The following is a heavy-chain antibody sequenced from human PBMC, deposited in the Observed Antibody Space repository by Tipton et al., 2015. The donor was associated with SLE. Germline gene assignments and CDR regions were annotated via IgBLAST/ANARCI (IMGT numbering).Heavy chain of an antibody. J-gene: IGHJ4*02. D-gene: IGHD5-18*01. CDR2: IYTSGST. Sequence: TLSLTCTVSGGSISSYYWSWIRQPPGKGLEWIGYIYTSGSTNYNPSLKSRVTISVDTSKNQFSLKLSSVTAADTAVYYCARDGNTAALDYWGQGTLVTVSS. CDR1: GGSISSYY. CDR3: ARDGNTAALDY. V-gene: IGHV4-4*09.